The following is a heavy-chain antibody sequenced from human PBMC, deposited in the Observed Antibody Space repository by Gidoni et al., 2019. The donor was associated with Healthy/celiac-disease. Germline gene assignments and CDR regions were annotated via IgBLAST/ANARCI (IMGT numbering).Heavy chain of an antibody. Sequence: QVQLVESGGGVVQPGRSLRLSCAASGFTFSSYGMHWVRKAPGKGLEWVAVIWYDGSNKYYADSVKGRFTISRDNSKNTLYLQMNSLRAEDTAVYYCARGSYYYDSSGYPQWGQGTLVTVSS. CDR2: IWYDGSNK. V-gene: IGHV3-33*01. CDR1: GFTFSSYG. D-gene: IGHD3-22*01. J-gene: IGHJ4*02. CDR3: ARGSYYYDSSGYPQ.